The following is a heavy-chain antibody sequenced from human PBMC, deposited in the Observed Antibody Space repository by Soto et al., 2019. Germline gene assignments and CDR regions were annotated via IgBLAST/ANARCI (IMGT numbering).Heavy chain of an antibody. Sequence: EVQLLESGGGLVQPGGSLRLSCAASRFTFRSHVMTWVGQAPGKGLEWVSVISGSGGSTYYADSVKGRFTISRDNSKNTLYLQMNSLRAEDTGVYYCARFSISWYDALDIWGQGTMVTVSS. D-gene: IGHD6-13*01. CDR1: RFTFRSHV. J-gene: IGHJ3*02. CDR2: ISGSGGST. V-gene: IGHV3-23*01. CDR3: ARFSISWYDALDI.